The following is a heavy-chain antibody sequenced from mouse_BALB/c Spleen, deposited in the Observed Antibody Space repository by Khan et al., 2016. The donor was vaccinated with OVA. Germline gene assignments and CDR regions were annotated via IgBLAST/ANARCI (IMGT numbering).Heavy chain of an antibody. V-gene: IGHV2-6-1*01. CDR3: ARQPYYHYNIMDY. CDR1: GFSLTNYG. D-gene: IGHD2-10*01. CDR2: IWSDGST. J-gene: IGHJ4*01. Sequence: VKLVESGPGLVAPSQSLSITCTISGFSLTNYGVYWVRQPPGKGLEWLVVIWSDGSTTYNSALKSRLTITKDNSKSQVFLKMNSLHTDDTAMYFCARQPYYHYNIMDYWGQGTSVTVSS.